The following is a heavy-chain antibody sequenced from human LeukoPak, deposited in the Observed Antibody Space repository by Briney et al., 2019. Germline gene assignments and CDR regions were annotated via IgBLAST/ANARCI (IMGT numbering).Heavy chain of an antibody. CDR1: GYSISSGYY. CDR3: ASLTGDHRYYFDY. J-gene: IGHJ4*02. D-gene: IGHD7-27*01. Sequence: SETLSLTCTVSGYSISSGYYWGWIRQPPGKGLEWIGSIYHSGSTYYNPSLKSRVTISVDTSKNQFSLKLSSVTAADPAVYYCASLTGDHRYYFDYWGQGTLVTVSS. V-gene: IGHV4-38-2*02. CDR2: IYHSGST.